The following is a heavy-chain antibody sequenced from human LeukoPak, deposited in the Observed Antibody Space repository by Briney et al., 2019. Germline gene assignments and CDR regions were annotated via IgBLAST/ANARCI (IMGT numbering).Heavy chain of an antibody. J-gene: IGHJ6*02. CDR2: IWFDGSKK. D-gene: IGHD5-18*01. V-gene: IGHV3-30*18. Sequence: GTSLRLSCAASGFIFSDYAMHWVRQAPGKGQEWVAQIWFDGSKKNYADSVKGRFTISRDQSKNTVSLQMNRLRAEDTALYYCAKDGQSYAPYAMDVWGQGTTVTVSS. CDR3: AKDGQSYAPYAMDV. CDR1: GFIFSDYA.